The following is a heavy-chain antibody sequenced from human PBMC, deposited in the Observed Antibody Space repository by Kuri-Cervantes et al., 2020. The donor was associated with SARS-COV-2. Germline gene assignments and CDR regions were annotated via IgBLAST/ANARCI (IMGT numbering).Heavy chain of an antibody. J-gene: IGHJ5*02. Sequence: ASVKVSCKASGYTFTGYYMHWVRQAPGQRLEWVGWINPNSGGTNFAQNFQDRVSLTRDTSINTAFMELSTLRSDDTAIYYCARSVPTSTSSSWHPWGPGTLVTVSS. CDR2: INPNSGGT. CDR3: ARSVPTSTSSSWHP. V-gene: IGHV1-2*02. D-gene: IGHD2-2*01. CDR1: GYTFTGYY.